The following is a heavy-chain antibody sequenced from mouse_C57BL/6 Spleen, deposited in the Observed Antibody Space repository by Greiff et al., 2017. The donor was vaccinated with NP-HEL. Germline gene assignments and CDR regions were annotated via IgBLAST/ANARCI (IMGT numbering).Heavy chain of an antibody. CDR3: ARSGSSSYYFDY. J-gene: IGHJ2*01. D-gene: IGHD1-1*01. V-gene: IGHV14-2*01. Sequence: VQLKQSGAELVKPGASVKLSCTASGFNIKDYYMHWVKQRTEQGLEWIGRIDPEDGETKYAPNFQGKATITADTSSNTAYLQLSSLTSEDTAVYYCARSGSSSYYFDYWGQGTTLTVSS. CDR1: GFNIKDYY. CDR2: IDPEDGET.